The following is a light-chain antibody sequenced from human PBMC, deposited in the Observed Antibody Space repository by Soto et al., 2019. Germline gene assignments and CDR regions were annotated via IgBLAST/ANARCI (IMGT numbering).Light chain of an antibody. Sequence: IVLTQSPGTLSVSPGERVTLSCRASQSVGNNYLAWYQQKPGQAPRLLIYGASSRATGIPDRFSGSGSWTDFTLTISRLEPEDFAVYYCQQYATSFTFGPGTKVDIK. V-gene: IGKV3-20*01. CDR2: GAS. CDR3: QQYATSFT. J-gene: IGKJ3*01. CDR1: QSVGNNY.